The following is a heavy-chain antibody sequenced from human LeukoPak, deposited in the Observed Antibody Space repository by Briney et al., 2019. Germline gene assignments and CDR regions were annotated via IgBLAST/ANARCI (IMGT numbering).Heavy chain of an antibody. Sequence: GGSLRLCCAASEFSFSSYWMDWVRQAPGKGLVWVSRINTDASSTSYADSVKGRFTISRDNAKNTLYLQMNSLRAEDTAVYYCARDAGRDLDFWSGYPNPIFDYWGQGTLVTVSS. CDR3: ARDAGRDLDFWSGYPNPIFDY. V-gene: IGHV3-74*01. D-gene: IGHD3-3*01. J-gene: IGHJ4*02. CDR1: EFSFSSYW. CDR2: INTDASST.